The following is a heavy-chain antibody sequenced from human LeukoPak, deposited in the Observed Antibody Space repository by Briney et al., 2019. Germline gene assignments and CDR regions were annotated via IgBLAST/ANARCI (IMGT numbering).Heavy chain of an antibody. V-gene: IGHV3-7*01. CDR1: GFTFSRYW. J-gene: IGHJ4*02. D-gene: IGHD6-19*01. Sequence: PGGSLRLSCAASGFTFSRYWMSWVGQAPGKGLEGVANIKQDGSEKYYVDSVKGRFTISRDNDKNSLYLQMNSLRAEDTAVYYCARDSSGWYLVYYFDYWGQGTLVTVSS. CDR3: ARDSSGWYLVYYFDY. CDR2: IKQDGSEK.